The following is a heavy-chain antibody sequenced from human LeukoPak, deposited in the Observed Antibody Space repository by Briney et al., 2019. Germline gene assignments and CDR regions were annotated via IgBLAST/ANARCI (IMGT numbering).Heavy chain of an antibody. V-gene: IGHV3-30*04. D-gene: IGHD3-9*01. J-gene: IGHJ5*02. CDR1: GFTFSSYA. CDR2: ISYDGSNK. Sequence: GGSLRLSCAAPGFTFSSYAMHWVRQAPGKGLEWVAVISYDGSNKYYADSVKGRFTISRDNSKNTLYLQMNSLRAEDTAVYYCARDQEAGYYPNWFDPWGQGTLVTVSS. CDR3: ARDQEAGYYPNWFDP.